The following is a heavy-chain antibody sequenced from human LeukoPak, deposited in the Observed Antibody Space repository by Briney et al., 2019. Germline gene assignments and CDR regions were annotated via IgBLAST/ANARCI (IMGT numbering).Heavy chain of an antibody. D-gene: IGHD6-19*01. V-gene: IGHV4-38-2*02. CDR1: GYSISSGYY. J-gene: IGHJ6*02. CDR3: ARDSSGWYGLVYYYGMDV. Sequence: SETLSLTCTVSGYSISSGYYWGWIRQPPGKGLEWIGSIYHSGSTYYNPPLKSRVTISVDTSKNQFSLKLSSVTAADTAVYYCARDSSGWYGLVYYYGMDVWGQGTTVTVSS. CDR2: IYHSGST.